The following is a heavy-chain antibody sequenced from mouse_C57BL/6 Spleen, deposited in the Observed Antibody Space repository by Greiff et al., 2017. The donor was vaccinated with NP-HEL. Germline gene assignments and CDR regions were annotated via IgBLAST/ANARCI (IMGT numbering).Heavy chain of an antibody. Sequence: QVQLQQPGAELVRPGTSVKLSCKASGYTFTSYWMHWVKQRPGQGLEWIGVIDPSDSYTNYNQKFKGKATLTVDTSSSTAYMQLSSLTSEDSAVYYCARGAAYYSKKGYFDVWGTGTTVTVSS. CDR1: GYTFTSYW. J-gene: IGHJ1*03. V-gene: IGHV1-59*01. CDR2: IDPSDSYT. D-gene: IGHD2-5*01. CDR3: ARGAAYYSKKGYFDV.